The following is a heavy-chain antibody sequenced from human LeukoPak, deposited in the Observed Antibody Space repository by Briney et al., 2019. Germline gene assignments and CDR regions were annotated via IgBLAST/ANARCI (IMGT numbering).Heavy chain of an antibody. D-gene: IGHD1-26*01. J-gene: IGHJ4*02. CDR3: ARDRDGVGAYDY. CDR1: GGSLRSGGYY. V-gene: IGHV4-31*03. Sequence: SGTLSPTCTFSGGSLRSGGYYWSWIRQHPGKGLEWIGYIYYSGSTYYNPSLKSRVTISVDTSKNQFSLKLSSVTAADTAVYYCARDRDGVGAYDYWGQGTLVTVSS. CDR2: IYYSGST.